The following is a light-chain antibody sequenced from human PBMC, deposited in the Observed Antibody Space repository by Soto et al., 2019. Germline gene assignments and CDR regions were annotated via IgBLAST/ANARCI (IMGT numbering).Light chain of an antibody. Sequence: SYELTQSPSLSVSPGQTAKITCSGDTLATQYAYWYRVRPGQAPLLLIHKATERPSGIPDRFSGSISGTTVTLTISRVQAEDEADYYCQSADGSHSYHVVFGGGTKVTVL. CDR3: QSADGSHSYHVV. V-gene: IGLV3-25*02. CDR1: TLATQY. J-gene: IGLJ2*01. CDR2: KAT.